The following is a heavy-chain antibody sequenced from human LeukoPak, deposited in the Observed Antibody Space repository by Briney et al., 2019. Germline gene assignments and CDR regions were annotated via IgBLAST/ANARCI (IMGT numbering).Heavy chain of an antibody. V-gene: IGHV4-59*01. CDR3: ARARQPYYYYGMDV. CDR1: GGSISSYY. D-gene: IGHD5-18*01. J-gene: IGHJ6*02. CDR2: IYYSGST. Sequence: SETLSLTCTVFGGSISSYYWSWIRQPPGKGLEWIGYIYYSGSTNYNPSLKSRVTISVDTSKNQFSLKLSSVTAADTAVYYCARARQPYYYYGMDVWGQGTTVTVSS.